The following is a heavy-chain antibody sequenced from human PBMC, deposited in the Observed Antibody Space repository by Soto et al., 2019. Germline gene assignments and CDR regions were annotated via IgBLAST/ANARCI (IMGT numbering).Heavy chain of an antibody. Sequence: SETLSLTCTVSGGSISSYYWSWIRQPPGKGLEWIGYIYYSGSTNYNPSLKSRVTISVATSKNQFSLKLSSVTAADTAVYYCARGAEREQPSGWFGPWGQGTLVTVSS. CDR3: ARGAEREQPSGWFGP. D-gene: IGHD6-13*01. CDR1: GGSISSYY. CDR2: IYYSGST. J-gene: IGHJ5*02. V-gene: IGHV4-59*01.